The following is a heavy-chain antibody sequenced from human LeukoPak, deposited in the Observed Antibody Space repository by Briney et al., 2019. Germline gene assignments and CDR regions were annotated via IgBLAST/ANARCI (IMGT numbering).Heavy chain of an antibody. D-gene: IGHD2-8*01. V-gene: IGHV1-2*02. CDR1: GDALSAVD. CDR2: IHPRRGDT. J-gene: IGHJ4*02. CDR3: ARDGHNGTESEHGGFFEF. Sequence: ASVNVSRKPSGDALSAVDLPWVRHAPGQGLEWMGWIHPRRGDTNYAQKFQGRVTMTRDTSISTAYLDLSSYRSDDTAVDYCARDGHNGTESEHGGFFEFWGQGTPVTVSP.